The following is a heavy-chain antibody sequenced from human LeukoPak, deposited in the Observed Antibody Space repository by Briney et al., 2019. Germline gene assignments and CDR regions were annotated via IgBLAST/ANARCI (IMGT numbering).Heavy chain of an antibody. CDR2: ISSSSSYI. CDR1: GFTFSSYS. Sequence: PGGSLRLSCAASGFTFSSYSMNWVRQAPGKGLEWVSSISSSSSYIYYADSVKGRFTISRDNAKNSLYLQMNSLRAEDTAVYYCARDGGSYHPFDYWGQGTLVTVSS. V-gene: IGHV3-21*01. D-gene: IGHD1-26*01. J-gene: IGHJ4*02. CDR3: ARDGGSYHPFDY.